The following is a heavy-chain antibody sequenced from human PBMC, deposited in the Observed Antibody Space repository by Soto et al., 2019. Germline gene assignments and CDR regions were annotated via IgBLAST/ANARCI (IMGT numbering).Heavy chain of an antibody. J-gene: IGHJ4*02. CDR2: IYYSGST. V-gene: IGHV4-39*01. CDR3: ARHTPAISISDH. CDR1: GGSISSSSYY. D-gene: IGHD2-15*01. Sequence: SETLSLTCTVSGGSISSSSYYWGWIRQPPGKGPEWIGSIYYSGSTYYNPSLKSRVSISVVTSKNQLSLKLSSVTAADTAVYYCARHTPAISISDHWGQGTLVTVSS.